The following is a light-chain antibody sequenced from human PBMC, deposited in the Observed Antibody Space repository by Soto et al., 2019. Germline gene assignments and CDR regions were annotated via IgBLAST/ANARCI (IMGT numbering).Light chain of an antibody. CDR3: KSLDSSLSAWV. Sequence: QPVLTQPPSVSGAPGQRVTISCTGSNSNIGAGYDVHWYRQLPGTAPKLLIYANSNRPSGVPDRFSGSKSGTSASLAITGLQAEDEADYYCKSLDSSLSAWVFGGGTQLTVL. CDR1: NSNIGAGYD. V-gene: IGLV1-40*01. CDR2: ANS. J-gene: IGLJ3*02.